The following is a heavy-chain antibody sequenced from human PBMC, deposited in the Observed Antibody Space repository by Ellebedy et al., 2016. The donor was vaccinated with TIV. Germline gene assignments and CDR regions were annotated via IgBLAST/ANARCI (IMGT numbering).Heavy chain of an antibody. Sequence: AASVKVSCKTSGYTFSIYLINWARQGPGQGLEWMGWINTYTGNTNYAQKFRDRVTMTTDTSTSTAYLEVRNLGSDDTAVYYCARSMTTVTSWDFQHWGQGTLVAVSS. CDR1: GYTFSIYL. J-gene: IGHJ1*01. CDR2: INTYTGNT. CDR3: ARSMTTVTSWDFQH. D-gene: IGHD4-17*01. V-gene: IGHV1-18*01.